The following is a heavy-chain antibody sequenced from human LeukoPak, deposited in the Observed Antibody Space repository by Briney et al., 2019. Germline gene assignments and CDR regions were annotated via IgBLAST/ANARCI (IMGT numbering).Heavy chain of an antibody. Sequence: GGSLRLSCAASGFTFSSYAMHWVRQTPGKGLEYVSGISSNGGSTNYANSVKGRFTISRDNSKNTLYLQMGSLRVEDMAVYYCARDLRGSNAYWGQGTLVTVSS. V-gene: IGHV3-64*01. CDR1: GFTFSSYA. CDR2: ISSNGGST. J-gene: IGHJ4*02. D-gene: IGHD1-26*01. CDR3: ARDLRGSNAY.